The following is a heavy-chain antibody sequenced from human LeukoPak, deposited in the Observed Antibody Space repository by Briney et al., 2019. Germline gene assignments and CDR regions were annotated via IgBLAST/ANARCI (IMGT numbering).Heavy chain of an antibody. CDR2: IKQDGSEK. V-gene: IGHV3-7*01. CDR3: TRSQAGYYYFPLDC. D-gene: IGHD3-22*01. CDR1: GFTFSSNW. J-gene: IGHJ4*02. Sequence: PGGPLRLSCAASGFTFSSNWMTWVRQAPGKGLEWVANIKQDGSEKYYVDSVKGRFTISRDNAKNSLYLQMSSLRAEDTAVYYCTRSQAGYYYFPLDCWGQGTLVTVSS.